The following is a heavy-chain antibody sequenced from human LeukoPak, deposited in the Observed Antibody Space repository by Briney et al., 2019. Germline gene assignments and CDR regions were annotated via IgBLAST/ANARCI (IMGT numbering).Heavy chain of an antibody. Sequence: GAPVKVSCKASGSTFTRYGISWVRRAPGPGLEWMGWTGAYNDNTNYAQKLQGRVTMTTDTFTSTAYMELRSLRSDDTAVYYCARALNYAPMITFGGVPGDAFDIWGQGTMVTVSS. CDR3: ARALNYAPMITFGGVPGDAFDI. D-gene: IGHD3-16*01. CDR1: GSTFTRYG. J-gene: IGHJ3*02. CDR2: TGAYNDNT. V-gene: IGHV1-18*01.